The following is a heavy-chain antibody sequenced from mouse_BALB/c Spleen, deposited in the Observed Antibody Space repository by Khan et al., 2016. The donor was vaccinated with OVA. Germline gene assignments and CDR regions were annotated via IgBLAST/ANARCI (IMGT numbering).Heavy chain of an antibody. D-gene: IGHD4-1*01. Sequence: VQLKQSGPELVKPGASVKMSCTASGYTFTNYVLHWVKQKPGQGLEWIGYINPYNGGTKYNEKIKGKDTLASDKSSITAYMELSSLTAEDSAVYYCARVNWQSYYFDYWGQGTTLTLSS. V-gene: IGHV1S136*01. CDR3: ARVNWQSYYFDY. CDR2: INPYNGGT. CDR1: GYTFTNYV. J-gene: IGHJ2*01.